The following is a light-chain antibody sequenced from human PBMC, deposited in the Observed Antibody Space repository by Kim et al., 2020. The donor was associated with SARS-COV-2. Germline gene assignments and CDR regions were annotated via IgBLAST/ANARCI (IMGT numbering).Light chain of an antibody. CDR3: QQSYRTPLT. J-gene: IGKJ4*01. CDR2: GVS. CDR1: QTITTY. Sequence: DIQMTQSPSSLSASVGDRVIITCRASQTITTYLNWYQQKPGKAPKLLIYGVSGLQSGVPSRFSGSGSGTDFTLTINGLQPEDFATYFCQQSYRTPLTFGGGTKVDIK. V-gene: IGKV1-39*01.